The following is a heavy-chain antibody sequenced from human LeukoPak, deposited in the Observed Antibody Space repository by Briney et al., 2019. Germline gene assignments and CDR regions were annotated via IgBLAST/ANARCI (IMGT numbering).Heavy chain of an antibody. Sequence: SETLSLTCTVSGGSISSYYWSWVRQPPGKGLEWIGYIYYSGSTNYNPSLKSRVTISVDTSKNQFSLKLSSVTAADTAVYYCARDVYDSSGFDAFDIWGQGTMVTVSS. J-gene: IGHJ3*02. CDR3: ARDVYDSSGFDAFDI. D-gene: IGHD3-22*01. CDR2: IYYSGST. CDR1: GGSISSYY. V-gene: IGHV4-59*01.